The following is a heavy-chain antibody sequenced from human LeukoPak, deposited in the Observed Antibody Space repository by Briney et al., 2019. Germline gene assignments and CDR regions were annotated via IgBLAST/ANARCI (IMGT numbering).Heavy chain of an antibody. D-gene: IGHD4-17*01. V-gene: IGHV3-9*03. CDR2: ISWKSGSI. CDR1: GFTFEDYA. CDR3: ARDYRMTTVPTGAFDF. Sequence: GGSLRLSCAASGFTFEDYAMHWVRHAPGEGLEWVSHISWKSGSIGYADSVEGRFTISRDNAKNSLSLQMDSLRAEDMGVYYCARDYRMTTVPTGAFDFWGQGTMVTVSS. J-gene: IGHJ3*01.